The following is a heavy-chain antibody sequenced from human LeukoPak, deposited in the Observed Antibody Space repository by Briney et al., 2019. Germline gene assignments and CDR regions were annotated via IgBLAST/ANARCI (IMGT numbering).Heavy chain of an antibody. D-gene: IGHD3-22*01. CDR2: INHSGST. J-gene: IGHJ4*02. Sequence: SETLSLTCAVCGGSFSGYYWSWIRQPPGKGLEWIGEINHSGSTNYNPSLKSRVTISVDTSKNQFSLKLSSVTAADTAVYYCARNPQYYYDSSGYLDYWGQGTLVTVSS. CDR1: GGSFSGYY. V-gene: IGHV4-34*01. CDR3: ARNPQYYYDSSGYLDY.